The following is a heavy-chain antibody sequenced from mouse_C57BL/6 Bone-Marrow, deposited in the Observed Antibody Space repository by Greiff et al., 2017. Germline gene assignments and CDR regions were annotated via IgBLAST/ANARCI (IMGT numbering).Heavy chain of an antibody. CDR1: GFTFSSYA. CDR3: ARDYFYYFDY. V-gene: IGHV5-4*01. Sequence: EVQGVESGGGLVKPGGSLKLPCAASGFTFSSYAMSWVRQTPEKRLEWVATISDGGSYTYYPDNVKGRFTISRDNAKNNLYLQMSHLKSEDTAMYYCARDYFYYFDYWGQGTTLTVAS. CDR2: ISDGGSYT. J-gene: IGHJ2*01. D-gene: IGHD1-1*01.